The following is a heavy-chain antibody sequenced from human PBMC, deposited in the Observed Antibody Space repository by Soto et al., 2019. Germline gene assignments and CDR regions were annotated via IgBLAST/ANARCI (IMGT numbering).Heavy chain of an antibody. V-gene: IGHV4-34*01. CDR2: MNHSGST. CDR3: ARGAQHSGSWHFDY. Sequence: QVQLQQWGAGLLQPSETLSLTCAVYGASLSGYYWSWIRQPPGKGLEWIGEMNHSGSTSYNPSLKSRVTISVDTSKNQFSLELNSVTAADTAVYYCARGAQHSGSWHFDYWGQGTLVTVSS. J-gene: IGHJ4*02. D-gene: IGHD6-13*01. CDR1: GASLSGYY.